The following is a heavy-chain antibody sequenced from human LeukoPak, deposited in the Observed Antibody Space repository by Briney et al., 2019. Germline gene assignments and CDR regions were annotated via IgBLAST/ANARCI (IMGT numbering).Heavy chain of an antibody. D-gene: IGHD3-16*02. CDR1: GGSISSGGYY. CDR3: ARVGAGELSSNAFDY. CDR2: IYYSGST. J-gene: IGHJ4*02. V-gene: IGHV4-31*03. Sequence: SETLSLTCTVSGGSISSGGYYWSWIRQHPGKGLEWIGYIYYSGSTYYNPSLKSRVTISVDTSKNQFSLKLSSVTAADTAVYYCARVGAGELSSNAFDYWGQGTLVTVSS.